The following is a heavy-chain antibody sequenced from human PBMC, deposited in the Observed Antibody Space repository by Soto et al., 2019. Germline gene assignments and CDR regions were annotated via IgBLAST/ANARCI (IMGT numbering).Heavy chain of an antibody. D-gene: IGHD1-26*01. J-gene: IGHJ4*02. CDR3: ARVPIVGATTVQSDY. CDR1: GYTFTSYG. Sequence: QVQLVQSGAEVKKPGASVKVSCKASGYTFTSYGISWVRQAPGQGLEWMGWISAYNGNTNYAQKLQGRVTMTTDTSTITAYKELRSLRSDDTAVYYCARVPIVGATTVQSDYWGQGTLVTVSS. V-gene: IGHV1-18*01. CDR2: ISAYNGNT.